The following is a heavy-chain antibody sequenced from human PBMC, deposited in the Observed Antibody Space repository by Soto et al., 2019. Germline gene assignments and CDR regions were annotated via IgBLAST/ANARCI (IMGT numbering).Heavy chain of an antibody. CDR2: IYYSGNT. Sequence: PSETLSLTCTVSGASISGYHWSWIRQFPGKGLECIGYIYYSGNTNYNPSLKSRVTISVDTSKNQFSLKLTSVTAADTAVYYCARRRFGELSDFDYWGQGTLVTVSS. CDR3: ARRRFGELSDFDY. J-gene: IGHJ4*02. V-gene: IGHV4-59*08. D-gene: IGHD3-10*01. CDR1: GASISGYH.